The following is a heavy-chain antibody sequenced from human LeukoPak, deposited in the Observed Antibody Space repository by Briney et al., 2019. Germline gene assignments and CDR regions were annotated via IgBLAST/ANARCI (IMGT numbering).Heavy chain of an antibody. V-gene: IGHV3-64*01. CDR3: AKRSSESYYYDY. CDR2: ITSNGGST. J-gene: IGHJ4*02. D-gene: IGHD3-10*01. CDR1: GFTFSSYA. Sequence: TGGSLSLSCAASGFTFSSYAFHWVRQAPGKGLEYVSSITSNGGSTYYANSVKGRFTISRDNAKNTLYLQMDSLRAEDMAVYYCAKRSSESYYYDYWGQGTLVTVSS.